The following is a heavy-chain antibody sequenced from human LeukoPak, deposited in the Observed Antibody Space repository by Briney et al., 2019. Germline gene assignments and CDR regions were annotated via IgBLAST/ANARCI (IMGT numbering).Heavy chain of an antibody. D-gene: IGHD3-22*01. Sequence: GASVKVSCKASGYTFTSYGISWVRQAPGQGLEWMGGIIPIFGTANYAQKFQGRVTITADESTSTAYMELSSLRSEDTAVYYCARDRGYYYDSSGYYYWGQGTLVTVSS. J-gene: IGHJ4*02. CDR1: GYTFTSYG. CDR3: ARDRGYYYDSSGYYY. CDR2: IIPIFGTA. V-gene: IGHV1-69*13.